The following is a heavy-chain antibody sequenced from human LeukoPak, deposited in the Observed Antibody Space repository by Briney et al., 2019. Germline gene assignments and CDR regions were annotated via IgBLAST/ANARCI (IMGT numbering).Heavy chain of an antibody. CDR2: INPSGGST. J-gene: IGHJ6*03. CDR3: ARGVEATISYFDYYMDV. V-gene: IGHV1-46*01. Sequence: AASVKVSCKASGYTFTSYYMHWVRQAPGQGLGWMGIINPSGGSTSYAQKFQGRVTITRNTSISTAFMELSSLRFEDTAVYYCARGVEATISYFDYYMDVWGKGTTVTVSS. D-gene: IGHD5-12*01. CDR1: GYTFTSYY.